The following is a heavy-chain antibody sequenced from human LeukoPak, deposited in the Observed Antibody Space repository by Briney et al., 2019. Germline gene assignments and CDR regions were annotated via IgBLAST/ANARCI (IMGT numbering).Heavy chain of an antibody. V-gene: IGHV2-70*01. D-gene: IGHD3-9*01. CDR1: GFSLSTSGMC. CDR3: ARTPSYDILTGYFGPGYYYGMDV. Sequence: SGPALVKPTQTLTLTGTFSGFSLSTSGMCVSWIRQPPGKALEWLALIAWDDDKYYSTSLKTRLTISKDTSKNQVVLTMTNMDPVDTATYYCARTPSYDILTGYFGPGYYYGMDVWGKGTTVTVSS. CDR2: IAWDDDK. J-gene: IGHJ6*04.